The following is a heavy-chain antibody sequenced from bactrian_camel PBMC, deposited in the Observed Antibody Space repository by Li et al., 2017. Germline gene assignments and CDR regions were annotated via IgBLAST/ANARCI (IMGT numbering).Heavy chain of an antibody. V-gene: IGHV3S44*01. Sequence: VQLVESGGGSVQAGGSLRLSCQVSEDAFRRYCIGWFRQRPGLRREGVGSMDPDGNISYEEPVKGRATISKDNAKNTLSLQMNSLKPEDSGKYYCAAGFTVIRGGGCEYKYFGRGTQVTVS. D-gene: IGHD5*01. CDR2: MDPDGNI. CDR1: EDAFRRYC. J-gene: IGHJ4*01. CDR3: AAGFTVIRGGGCEYKY.